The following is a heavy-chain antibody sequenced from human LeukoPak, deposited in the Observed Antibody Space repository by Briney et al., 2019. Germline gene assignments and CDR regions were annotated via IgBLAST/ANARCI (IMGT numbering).Heavy chain of an antibody. J-gene: IGHJ4*02. Sequence: GGSLRLSCAASEFTVSSNYMSWVRQAPGKGLEWVSVIYSGGYTYYADSVKGRFTISRDNSKNTLYLQMNSLRAEDTAVYYCAKTGNPATGDYWGQGTLVTVSS. V-gene: IGHV3-53*01. D-gene: IGHD1-1*01. CDR1: EFTVSSNY. CDR3: AKTGNPATGDY. CDR2: IYSGGYT.